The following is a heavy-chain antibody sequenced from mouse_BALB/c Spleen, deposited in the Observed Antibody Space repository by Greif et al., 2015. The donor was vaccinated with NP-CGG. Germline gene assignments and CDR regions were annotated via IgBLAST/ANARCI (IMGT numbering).Heavy chain of an antibody. CDR1: GYTFTNYW. J-gene: IGHJ2*01. V-gene: IGHV1-63*02. CDR2: IYPGGGYT. CDR3: ARSDDDHYPTPFDY. D-gene: IGHD2-3*01. Sequence: QVQLQQSGAELVRPGTSVKISCKASGYTFTNYWLGWVKQRPGHGLEWIGDIYPGGGYTNYNEKFKGKATLTADTSSSTAYMQLSSLTSEDSAVYFCARSDDDHYPTPFDYWGQGTTLTVSS.